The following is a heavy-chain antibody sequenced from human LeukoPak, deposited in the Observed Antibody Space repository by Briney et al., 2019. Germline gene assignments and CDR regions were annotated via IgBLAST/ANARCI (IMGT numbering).Heavy chain of an antibody. CDR2: IYYSGST. Sequence: SETLSLTCTVSGGSISSYYWSWIRQPPGKGLEWIGYIYYSGSTNYNPSLKSRVTISVDTSKNQFSLKLSSVTAADTAVYYCARARSYCGGGCYSSPYFDYWGQGTLVTVSS. CDR3: ARARSYCGGGCYSSPYFDY. CDR1: GGSISSYY. J-gene: IGHJ4*02. V-gene: IGHV4-59*01. D-gene: IGHD2-21*02.